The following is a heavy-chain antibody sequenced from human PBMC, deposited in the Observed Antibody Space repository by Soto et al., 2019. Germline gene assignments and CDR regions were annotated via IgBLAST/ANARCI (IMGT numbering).Heavy chain of an antibody. D-gene: IGHD1-20*01. Sequence: PSETLSLTCKVSGGSISGDYYWSWIRQPPGKGLEWIGYIYYSGSTYYNPSLKSRVTIPVDTSKNQFSLKLSSVTAADTAVYYCARAPYRGDNSGGVLDIWGQGTMVTVSS. J-gene: IGHJ3*02. CDR2: IYYSGST. CDR1: GGSISGDYY. V-gene: IGHV4-30-4*01. CDR3: ARAPYRGDNSGGVLDI.